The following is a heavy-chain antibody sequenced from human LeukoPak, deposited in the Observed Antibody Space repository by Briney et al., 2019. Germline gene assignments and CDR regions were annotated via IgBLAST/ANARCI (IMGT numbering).Heavy chain of an antibody. Sequence: SETLSLTCAVYGGSFSGYYWSWIRQPPGKGLEWIGSIYYSGSTYYNPSLKSRVTISVDTSKNQFSLKLSSVTAADTAVYYCARDREGVPAARRGGFDPWGQGTLVTVSS. CDR1: GGSFSGYY. CDR2: IYYSGST. D-gene: IGHD2-2*01. CDR3: ARDREGVPAARRGGFDP. J-gene: IGHJ5*02. V-gene: IGHV4-34*01.